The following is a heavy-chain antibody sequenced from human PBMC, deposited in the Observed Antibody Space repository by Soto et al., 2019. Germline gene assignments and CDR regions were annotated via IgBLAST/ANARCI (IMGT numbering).Heavy chain of an antibody. Sequence: QVQLQESGPGLVKPSGTLSLTCAVFGGSISNSNWWTWVRQPPGKGLDWFGEIFHSGSTNYNSSLRGRVTISVDKANNQSSLKLSTVTAADTAVYYCAHRPIVGAAIWGQGTLVTVSS. CDR2: IFHSGST. J-gene: IGHJ4*02. V-gene: IGHV4-4*02. D-gene: IGHD1-26*01. CDR1: GGSISNSNW. CDR3: AHRPIVGAAI.